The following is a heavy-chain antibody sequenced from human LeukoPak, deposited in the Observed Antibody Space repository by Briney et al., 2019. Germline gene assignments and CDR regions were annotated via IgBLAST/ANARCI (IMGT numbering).Heavy chain of an antibody. Sequence: PGGSLRLSCAASGFTFSAAAMSWVRQAPGKGLEWISGIGNTGDFTYYVDSVRGRFTISRDNSKNTLSLQMSSLTAEDTAVYYCARDSSRNLDYWGQGTLVTVSS. CDR3: ARDSSRNLDY. CDR2: IGNTGDFT. CDR1: GFTFSAAA. V-gene: IGHV3-23*01. J-gene: IGHJ4*02.